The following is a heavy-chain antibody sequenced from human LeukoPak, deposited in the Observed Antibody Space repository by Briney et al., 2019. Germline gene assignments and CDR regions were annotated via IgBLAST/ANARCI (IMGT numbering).Heavy chain of an antibody. CDR1: GFTFSSYW. CDR2: IKQDGSEK. J-gene: IGHJ4*02. D-gene: IGHD1-26*01. V-gene: IGHV3-7*01. Sequence: PGGSLRLSCAASGFTFSSYWMSWVRQAPGKGLEWVANIKQDGSEKYYVDSVKGRFTISRDSAKNSLYLQMNSLRAEDTAMYYCARDRSWDLTDYWGQGTLVTVSS. CDR3: ARDRSWDLTDY.